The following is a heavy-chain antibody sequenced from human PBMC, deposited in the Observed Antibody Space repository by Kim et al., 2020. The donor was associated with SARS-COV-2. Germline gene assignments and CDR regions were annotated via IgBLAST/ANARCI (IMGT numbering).Heavy chain of an antibody. CDR2: RR. V-gene: IGHV3-53*01. J-gene: IGHJ4*02. D-gene: IGHD1-26*01. CDR3: SSSTVGAYFDY. Sequence: RRYYADSGKGRFTISRDIPKNTLYLQMSGLRAEDTAVYYCSSSTVGAYFDYWGQGSLVTVSS.